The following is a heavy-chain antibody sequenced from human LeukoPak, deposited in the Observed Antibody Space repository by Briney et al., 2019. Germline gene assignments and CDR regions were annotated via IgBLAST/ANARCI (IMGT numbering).Heavy chain of an antibody. CDR1: GYTFTGYY. CDR3: ARDYYPSGWYGY. V-gene: IGHV1-2*02. D-gene: IGHD6-19*01. J-gene: IGHJ4*02. CDR2: INPNSGGT. Sequence: ALVKVSCKAPGYTFTGYYMHWVRQAPGQGLEWMGWINPNSGGTNYAQKFQGRVTMTRDTSISTAYMELSRLRSDDTAVYYCARDYYPSGWYGYWGQGTLVTVSS.